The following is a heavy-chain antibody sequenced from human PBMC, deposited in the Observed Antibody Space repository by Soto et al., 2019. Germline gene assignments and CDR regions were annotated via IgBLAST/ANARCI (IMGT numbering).Heavy chain of an antibody. D-gene: IGHD2-15*01. CDR1: GGTFSSYA. CDR3: ARVVAASHNGFDI. CDR2: IIPIFGTA. V-gene: IGHV1-69*13. J-gene: IGHJ3*02. Sequence: SVKVSCKASGGTFSSYAISWVRQAPGQGLEWMGGIIPIFGTANYAQKFQGRVTITADESTSTAYMELSSLRSEDTAVYSCARVVAASHNGFDIRGQGRMVTGSS.